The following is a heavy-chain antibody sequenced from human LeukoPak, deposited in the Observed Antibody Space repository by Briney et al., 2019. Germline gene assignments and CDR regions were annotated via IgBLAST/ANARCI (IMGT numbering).Heavy chain of an antibody. CDR1: GGSISSYY. Sequence: SETLSLTCTVSGGSISSYYWSWIRQPPGKGLEWIGYIYYSGSTNYNPSLKSRVTISVDTSKNQFSLKLSSVTAADTAVYYCARHGESWGYYYYYYMDVWGKGTTVTVSS. CDR2: IYYSGST. V-gene: IGHV4-59*08. CDR3: ARHGESWGYYYYYYMDV. J-gene: IGHJ6*03. D-gene: IGHD7-27*01.